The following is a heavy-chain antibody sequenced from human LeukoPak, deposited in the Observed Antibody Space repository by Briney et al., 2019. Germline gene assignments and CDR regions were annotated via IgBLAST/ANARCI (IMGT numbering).Heavy chain of an antibody. CDR3: AISRYYDSSGYYYNHFQH. CDR1: GGTFSSYA. Sequence: ASVKVSCKASGGTFSSYAISWVRQAPEQGLEWMGGIIPIFGTANYAQKFQGRVTITTDESTSTAYMELSSLRSEDTAVYYCAISRYYDSSGYYYNHFQHWGQGTLVTVSS. CDR2: IIPIFGTA. D-gene: IGHD3-22*01. V-gene: IGHV1-69*05. J-gene: IGHJ1*01.